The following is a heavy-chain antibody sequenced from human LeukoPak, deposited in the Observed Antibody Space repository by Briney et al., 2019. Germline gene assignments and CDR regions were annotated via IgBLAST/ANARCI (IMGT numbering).Heavy chain of an antibody. CDR3: ARDRRYYDSSGYPLPYGMDV. Sequence: SETLSLTCTVSGGSISSSSYYWGWIRQPPGKGLEWIGSIYYSGSTYYNPSLKSRVTISVDTSKNQFSLKLSSVTAADTAVYYCARDRRYYDSSGYPLPYGMDVWGQGTTVTVSS. V-gene: IGHV4-39*07. CDR2: IYYSGST. CDR1: GGSISSSSYY. D-gene: IGHD3-22*01. J-gene: IGHJ6*02.